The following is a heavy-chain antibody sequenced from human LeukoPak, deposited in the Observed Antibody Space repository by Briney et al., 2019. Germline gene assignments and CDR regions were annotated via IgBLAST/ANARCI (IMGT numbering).Heavy chain of an antibody. CDR3: ARDSGSPQDAFDI. Sequence: GGSLRLSCAASGFTFSSYSMNWVRQAPGKGLEWVSSISSGSSFIYYADSVKGRFTISRDNAKNSLYLQMNSLRAEDAAVYYCARDSGSPQDAFDIWGQGTMVTVSS. CDR1: GFTFSSYS. D-gene: IGHD6-13*01. J-gene: IGHJ3*02. CDR2: ISSGSSFI. V-gene: IGHV3-21*01.